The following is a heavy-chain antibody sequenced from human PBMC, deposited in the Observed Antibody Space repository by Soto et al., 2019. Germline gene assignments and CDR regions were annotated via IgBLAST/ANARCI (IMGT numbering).Heavy chain of an antibody. CDR3: AREIASSWLLYGMEV. CDR2: INPTTGGT. D-gene: IGHD6-13*01. Sequence: ASVKVSCKASGYTFTGYSMHWVRQAPGHGLEWMGWINPTTGGTNYAQKFQGRVTMTRDTSISTAYMELSSLRSDDTAVYYCAREIASSWLLYGMEVWGQGTTVTVS. V-gene: IGHV1-2*02. J-gene: IGHJ6*02. CDR1: GYTFTGYS.